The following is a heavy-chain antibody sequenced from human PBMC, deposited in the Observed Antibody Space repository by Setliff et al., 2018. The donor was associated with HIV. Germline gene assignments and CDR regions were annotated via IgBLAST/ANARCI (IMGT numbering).Heavy chain of an antibody. V-gene: IGHV1-18*01. D-gene: IGHD2-2*01. CDR2: ISAYNGNT. CDR1: GYTFTSYG. Sequence: ASVKVSCKASGYTFTSYGISWVRQAPGQGLEWMGWISAYNGNTNYAQKLQGRVPMTTDTSTSTAYMELRSLRSDDTAVYYCARGAEYCSSTSCPFDYWGQGTLVTVSS. J-gene: IGHJ4*02. CDR3: ARGAEYCSSTSCPFDY.